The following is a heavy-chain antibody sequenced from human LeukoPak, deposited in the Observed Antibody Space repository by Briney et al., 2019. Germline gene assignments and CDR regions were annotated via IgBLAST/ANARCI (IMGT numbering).Heavy chain of an antibody. CDR1: GFTFSSYA. J-gene: IGHJ4*02. D-gene: IGHD4-17*01. CDR3: AKKATVTTNYFDY. CDR2: LSGSGDTT. Sequence: GGSLRLSCAASGFTFSSYAMSWVRQAPGKGLEWVSSLSGSGDTTYYADSVKGRFTISRDNSKNTLYLQLNSLGAEDAAVYYCAKKATVTTNYFDYWGQGTLVTVSS. V-gene: IGHV3-23*01.